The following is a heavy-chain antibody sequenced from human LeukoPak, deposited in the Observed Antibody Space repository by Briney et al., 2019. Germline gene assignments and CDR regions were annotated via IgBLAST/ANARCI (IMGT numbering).Heavy chain of an antibody. D-gene: IGHD3-3*01. J-gene: IGHJ4*02. V-gene: IGHV3-7*01. CDR3: ARAPREWLLGYYFDY. CDR2: VKYDGREK. Sequence: GGSLRLSCAASGFTFSTYWMTWVRQAPGKGLEWVANVKYDGREKYYVDSVNGRFTISRDNAKNSLYLQMNSLRAEDTAVYYCARAPREWLLGYYFDYWGQGTLVTVSS. CDR1: GFTFSTYW.